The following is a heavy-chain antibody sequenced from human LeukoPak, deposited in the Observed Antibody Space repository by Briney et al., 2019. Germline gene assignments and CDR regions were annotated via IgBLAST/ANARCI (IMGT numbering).Heavy chain of an antibody. CDR2: IYYSGST. J-gene: IGHJ4*02. Sequence: SQTLSLTCTVSGGSISSGDYYWSWIRRPPGKGLEWIGYIYYSGSTYYNPSLKSRVTISVDTSKNQFSLKLSSVTAADTAVYYCAANWNDGGSDDYWGQGTLVTVSS. D-gene: IGHD1-1*01. V-gene: IGHV4-30-4*08. CDR3: AANWNDGGSDDY. CDR1: GGSISSGDYY.